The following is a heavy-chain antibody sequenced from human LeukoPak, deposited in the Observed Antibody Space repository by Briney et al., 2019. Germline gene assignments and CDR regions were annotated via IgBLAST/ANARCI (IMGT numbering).Heavy chain of an antibody. CDR2: ISYDGSNK. V-gene: IGHV3-30*18. D-gene: IGHD6-13*01. J-gene: IGHJ4*02. Sequence: GGSLRLSCAASGFTFSSYGMHWVRQAPGKGLEWVAVISYDGSNKYYADSVKGRFTISRDNSKNTLYLQMNSLRAEDTAVYYCAKDPGYSSSWYYFDYWGQGTLVTVSS. CDR3: AKDPGYSSSWYYFDY. CDR1: GFTFSSYG.